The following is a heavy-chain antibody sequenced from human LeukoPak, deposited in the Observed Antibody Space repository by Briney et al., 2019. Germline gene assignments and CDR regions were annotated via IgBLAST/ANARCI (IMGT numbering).Heavy chain of an antibody. V-gene: IGHV1-8*01. J-gene: IGHJ4*02. CDR2: MNPNSGNT. CDR3: ARGPYQLRYFDWLSPKLDY. D-gene: IGHD3-9*01. CDR1: GYTFTSYD. Sequence: ASVKVPCKASGYTFTSYDINWVRQATGQGLEWMGWMNPNSGNTGYAQKLQGRVTMTRNTSISTAYMELSSLRSEDTAVYYCARGPYQLRYFDWLSPKLDYWGQGTLVTASS.